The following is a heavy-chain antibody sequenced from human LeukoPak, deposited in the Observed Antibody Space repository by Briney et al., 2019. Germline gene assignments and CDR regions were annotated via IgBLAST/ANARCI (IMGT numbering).Heavy chain of an antibody. Sequence: PGGSLRLSCAASGFTFSSYAVSWVRQAPGKRLEWVSAISGSCGSTYYADSVKGRFTISRDNSKNTLYLQMNSLRAEDTAVYYCAKTDIVVVPAAMRGYYFDYWGQGTLVTVSS. D-gene: IGHD2-2*01. CDR2: ISGSCGST. J-gene: IGHJ4*02. V-gene: IGHV3-23*01. CDR3: AKTDIVVVPAAMRGYYFDY. CDR1: GFTFSSYA.